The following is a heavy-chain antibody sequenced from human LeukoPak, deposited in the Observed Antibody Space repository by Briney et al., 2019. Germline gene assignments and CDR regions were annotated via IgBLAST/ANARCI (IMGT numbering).Heavy chain of an antibody. CDR3: AREFPRYDSSGYSDY. J-gene: IGHJ4*02. CDR2: IKQDGSGK. Sequence: GGSLRLSCAASGFTFSSYWMSWVRQAPGKGLEWVANIKQDGSGKYYVDSVKGRFTISRDNAKNSLYLQMNSLRAEDTAVYYCAREFPRYDSSGYSDYWGQGTLVTVSS. CDR1: GFTFSSYW. V-gene: IGHV3-7*01. D-gene: IGHD3-22*01.